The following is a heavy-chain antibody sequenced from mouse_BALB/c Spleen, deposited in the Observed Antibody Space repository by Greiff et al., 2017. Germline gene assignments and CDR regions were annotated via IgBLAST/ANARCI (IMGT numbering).Heavy chain of an antibody. CDR1: GFTFSSYA. CDR2: ISSGGSYT. Sequence: EVMLVESGGGLVKPGGSLKLSCAASGFTFSSYAMSWVRQTPEKRLEWVATISSGGSYTYYPDSVKGRFTISRDNAKNTLYLQMSSLRSEDTAMYYCARRGGYDGYFHFDYWGQGTTLTVSS. CDR3: ARRGGYDGYFHFDY. J-gene: IGHJ2*01. D-gene: IGHD2-3*01. V-gene: IGHV5-9-1*01.